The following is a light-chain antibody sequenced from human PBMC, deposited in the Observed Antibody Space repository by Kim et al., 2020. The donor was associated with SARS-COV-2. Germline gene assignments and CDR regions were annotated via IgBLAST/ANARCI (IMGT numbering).Light chain of an antibody. CDR3: QTWGTGIHV. J-gene: IGLJ1*01. CDR2: LNSDGSH. V-gene: IGLV4-69*01. Sequence: ASVKLTCTLSSGHCSYAIAWHQQQPEKGPRYLMKLNSDGSHSKGDGIPDRFSGSSSGAERYLTISSLQSEDEADYYCQTWGTGIHVFGTGTKVTVL. CDR1: SGHCSYA.